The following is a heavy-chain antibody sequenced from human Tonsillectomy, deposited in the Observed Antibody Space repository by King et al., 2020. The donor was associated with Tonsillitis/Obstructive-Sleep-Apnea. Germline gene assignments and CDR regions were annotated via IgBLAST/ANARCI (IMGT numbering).Heavy chain of an antibody. V-gene: IGHV3-23*04. CDR2: ISSSGGSK. D-gene: IGHD3-10*01. CDR1: GFTFSRYA. Sequence: VQLVESGRGLVQPGGSLRLSCAASGFTFSRYAMSWVRQAPGKGLEWVSAISSSGGSKSYADSVKGRVTISRDNSKNTLYLQMNSLRAEYTAVSDCAKDPYGYYASGCYYDFWGQGTLVTVSS. CDR3: AKDPYGYYASGCYYDF. J-gene: IGHJ4*02.